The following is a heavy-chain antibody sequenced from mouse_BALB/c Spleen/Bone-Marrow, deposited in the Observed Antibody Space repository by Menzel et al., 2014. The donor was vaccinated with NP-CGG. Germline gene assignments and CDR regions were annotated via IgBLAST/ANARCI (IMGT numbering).Heavy chain of an antibody. J-gene: IGHJ3*01. CDR1: GFNIKDTY. CDR3: ARGGNYGWFAY. CDR2: IDPANGDI. D-gene: IGHD2-1*01. Sequence: EVQLQQSGAELVKPGASVKLSCTASGFNIKDTYMHWVKQRPEQGLEWIGRIDPANGDIIYDPKFQGKATITADTSSNKAYLQLRSLKSEDTSVYYCARGGNYGWFAYWGQGTLVTVSA. V-gene: IGHV14-3*02.